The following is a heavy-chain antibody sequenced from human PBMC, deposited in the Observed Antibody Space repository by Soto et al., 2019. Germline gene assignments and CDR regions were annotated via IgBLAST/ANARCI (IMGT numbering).Heavy chain of an antibody. Sequence: QVQLVESGGGVVQPGRSLRLSCAASGFTFSSYGMHWVRQAPGKGLEWVAVISYDGSNKYYADSVKGRFTISRDNSKNTLYLQMNSLRAEDTAVYYCAKPNKLYSSSWYGEFDYWGQGTLVTVSS. CDR2: ISYDGSNK. J-gene: IGHJ4*02. CDR1: GFTFSSYG. D-gene: IGHD6-13*01. CDR3: AKPNKLYSSSWYGEFDY. V-gene: IGHV3-30*18.